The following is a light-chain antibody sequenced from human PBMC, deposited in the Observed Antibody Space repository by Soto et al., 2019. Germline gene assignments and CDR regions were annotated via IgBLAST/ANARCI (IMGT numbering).Light chain of an antibody. V-gene: IGKV3D-20*02. J-gene: IGKJ5*01. CDR1: QSVSSSY. Sequence: MVMTQSPATLSVSPGERATLSCRAIQSVSSSYLAWYQQKPGQPPRLLIYDVSNRATGIPARFSGSGSGTDFTLTITSLEPEDFAVYFCHQRYNGPRVTFGQGTRLEIK. CDR2: DVS. CDR3: HQRYNGPRVT.